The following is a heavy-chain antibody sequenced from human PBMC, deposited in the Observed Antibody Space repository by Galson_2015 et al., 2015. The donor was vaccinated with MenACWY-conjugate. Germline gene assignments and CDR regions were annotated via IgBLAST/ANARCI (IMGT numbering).Heavy chain of an antibody. J-gene: IGHJ4*02. CDR2: INRDGGGT. CDR1: GFTFDSYR. V-gene: IGHV3-7*01. CDR3: ARIIHGGLDY. Sequence: SLRLSCAASGFTFDSYRMSWVRQAPGKGLEWVTNINRDGGGTYYASSVKGRFTISKDNAENSLYLQMNSLRAEDTAIYYCARIIHGGLDYCGQGTLVTVSS.